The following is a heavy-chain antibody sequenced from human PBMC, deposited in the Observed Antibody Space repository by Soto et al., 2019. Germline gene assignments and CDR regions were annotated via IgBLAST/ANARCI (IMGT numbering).Heavy chain of an antibody. CDR2: SYYSGNT. J-gene: IGHJ6*02. CDR3: AIDPNGGNALYHGMDV. CDR1: GGSISSGSYY. Sequence: PSETLSLTCTVSGGSISSGSYYWSWILQHPGKALEWIGFSYYSGNTYYHPSLQSRITISIDTAKNQFSLKLSSVTAADTAVYYSAIDPNGGNALYHGMDVWGQGTTVTVSS. D-gene: IGHD2-8*01. V-gene: IGHV4-31*03.